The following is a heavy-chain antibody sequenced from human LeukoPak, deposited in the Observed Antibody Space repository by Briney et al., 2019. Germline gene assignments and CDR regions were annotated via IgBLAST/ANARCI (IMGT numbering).Heavy chain of an antibody. CDR3: AKDMDHDYGDYGFDY. J-gene: IGHJ4*02. V-gene: IGHV3-30*18. Sequence: GGSLRLSCAASRFTFSSYDMHWVRQAPGKGLEWVALISYDGSNRYYADSVKGRFTISRDNSKNTLYLQMNGLRAEDTALYYCAKDMDHDYGDYGFDYWGQGTLVTVSS. D-gene: IGHD4-17*01. CDR1: RFTFSSYD. CDR2: ISYDGSNR.